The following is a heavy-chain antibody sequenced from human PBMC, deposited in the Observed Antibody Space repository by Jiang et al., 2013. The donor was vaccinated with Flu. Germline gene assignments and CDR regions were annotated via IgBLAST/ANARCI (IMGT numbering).Heavy chain of an antibody. CDR1: GGSISSGGYY. D-gene: IGHD3-22*01. CDR3: ARTYYYDSSGYYPGSFDY. CDR2: IYYSGST. V-gene: IGHV4-31*03. J-gene: IGHJ4*02. Sequence: GPGLVKPSQTLSLTCTVSGGSISSGGYYWSWIRQHPGKGLEWIGYIYYSGSTYYNPSLKSRVTISVDTSKNQFSLKLSSVTAADTAVYYCARTYYYDSSGYYPGSFDYWGQGTLVTVSS.